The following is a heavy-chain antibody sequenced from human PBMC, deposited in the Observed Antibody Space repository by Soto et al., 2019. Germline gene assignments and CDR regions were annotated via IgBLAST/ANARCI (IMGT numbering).Heavy chain of an antibody. J-gene: IGHJ4*02. CDR2: IKPGGSEK. CDR3: ARNPWGVAGTDY. CDR1: GFTFSTFW. Sequence: EVQVVESGGGLVQPGGSLRLSCAASGFTFSTFWMSWVRQAPGKGLEWVANIKPGGSEKYYVDSVKGRFTISRDDAKNSLYLQMNSLRAEDTAVCYCARNPWGVAGTDYWGQGTLVTVSS. V-gene: IGHV3-7*01. D-gene: IGHD6-19*01.